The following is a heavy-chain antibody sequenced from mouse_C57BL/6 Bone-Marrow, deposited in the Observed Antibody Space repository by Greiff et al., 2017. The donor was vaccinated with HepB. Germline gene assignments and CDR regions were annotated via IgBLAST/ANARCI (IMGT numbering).Heavy chain of an antibody. V-gene: IGHV1-54*01. J-gene: IGHJ3*01. CDR1: GYAFTNYL. CDR3: ARSPTGTGAWFAY. Sequence: QVQLQQSGAELVRPGTSVKVSCKASGYAFTNYLIEWVKQRPGQGLEWIGVINPGSGGTNYNEKFKGKATLTADKSSSTAYMQLSSLTSEDSAVYFCARSPTGTGAWFAYWGQGTLVTVSA. CDR2: INPGSGGT. D-gene: IGHD4-1*02.